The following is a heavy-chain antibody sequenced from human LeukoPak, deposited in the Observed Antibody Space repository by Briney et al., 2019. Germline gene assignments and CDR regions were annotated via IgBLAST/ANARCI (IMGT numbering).Heavy chain of an antibody. V-gene: IGHV4-4*09. CDR3: ARHHDHDFWSGYSYFDY. Sequence: SETLSLTCTVSGGSISSYNWSWIRQPPGKGLEWIGYIYTSGSTNYNPSLKSRVTISVDTSKNQFSLKLSSVTAADTAVYYCARHHDHDFWSGYSYFDYWGQGTLVTVSS. J-gene: IGHJ4*02. CDR1: GGSISSYN. D-gene: IGHD3-3*01. CDR2: IYTSGST.